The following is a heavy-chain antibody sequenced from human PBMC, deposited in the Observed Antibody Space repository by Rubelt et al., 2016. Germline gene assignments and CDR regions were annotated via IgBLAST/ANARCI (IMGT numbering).Heavy chain of an antibody. V-gene: IGHV4-34*01. CDR2: INHSGST. D-gene: IGHD6-19*01. Sequence: QVQLQQWGAGLLKPSETLSLTCAVYGGSFSGYYWSWIRQPPGKGLEWIGEINHSGSTNYNPSLKGRVPLSVATSKNQFSLKLSSVTAADTAVYYCARIIAVAGRGNWFDPWGQGTLVTVSS. CDR3: ARIIAVAGRGNWFDP. J-gene: IGHJ5*02. CDR1: GGSFSGYY.